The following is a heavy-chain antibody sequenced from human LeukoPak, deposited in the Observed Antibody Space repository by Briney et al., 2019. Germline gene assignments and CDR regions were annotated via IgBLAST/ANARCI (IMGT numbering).Heavy chain of an antibody. D-gene: IGHD5-18*01. CDR3: ARDGVYGYGAFDI. Sequence: GGSLRLSCAASGFTVSSNYMSWVRQAPGKGLEWVPLIYSGGSTYYADSVKGRFTISRHNSRNTLYLQMNSLRAEDTAVYYCARDGVYGYGAFDIWGQGTMVTVSS. CDR1: GFTVSSNY. V-gene: IGHV3-53*04. J-gene: IGHJ3*02. CDR2: IYSGGST.